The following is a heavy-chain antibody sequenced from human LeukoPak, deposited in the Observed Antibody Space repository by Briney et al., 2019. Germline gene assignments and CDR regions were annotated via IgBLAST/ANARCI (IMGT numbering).Heavy chain of an antibody. CDR3: ARGRYFDFYVAFDY. D-gene: IGHD3-9*01. V-gene: IGHV1-69*06. CDR1: GGTFSSYA. Sequence: SVKVSCKASGGTFSSYAISWVRQAPGQGLEWMGGIIPIFGTANYAQKFQGRVTITADKSPSTAYMELSSLRSEDTAVYYCARGRYFDFYVAFDYWGQGTLVTVSS. J-gene: IGHJ4*02. CDR2: IIPIFGTA.